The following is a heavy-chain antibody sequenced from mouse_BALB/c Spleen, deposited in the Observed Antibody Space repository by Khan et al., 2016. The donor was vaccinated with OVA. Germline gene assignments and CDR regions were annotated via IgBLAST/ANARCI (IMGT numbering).Heavy chain of an antibody. CDR1: GYTFTTYT. D-gene: IGHD2-14*01. V-gene: IGHV1-4*01. CDR3: VREGAYYRSDGWFAY. CDR2: IIPSNDYI. J-gene: IGHJ3*01. Sequence: QIQLVQSGAELARPGVSVKMSCKASGYTFTTYTIHWVKQRPGQGLEWIGYIIPSNDYINYNQKFKDRATLTADKSSSTAYMQLSSLTSEDSAVYYCVREGAYYRSDGWFAYWGQGTLVTVSA.